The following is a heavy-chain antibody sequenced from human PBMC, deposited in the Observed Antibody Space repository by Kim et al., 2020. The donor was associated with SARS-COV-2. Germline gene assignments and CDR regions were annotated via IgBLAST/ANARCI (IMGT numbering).Heavy chain of an antibody. CDR2: ISGSGGST. V-gene: IGHV3-23*01. D-gene: IGHD2-15*01. Sequence: GGSLRLSCAASGFTFSSYAMSWVRQAPGKGLEWVSAISGSGGSTYYADSVKGRFTISRDNSKNTLYLQMNSLRAEDTAVYYCAKDGIYCSGGSCYSWSGRRYFDYWGQGTLVTVSS. CDR1: GFTFSSYA. CDR3: AKDGIYCSGGSCYSWSGRRYFDY. J-gene: IGHJ4*02.